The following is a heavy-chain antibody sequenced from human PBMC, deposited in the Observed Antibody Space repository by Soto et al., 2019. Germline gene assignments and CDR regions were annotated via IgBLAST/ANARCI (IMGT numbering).Heavy chain of an antibody. J-gene: IGHJ4*02. CDR2: IWYDGSNK. D-gene: IGHD3-22*01. V-gene: IGHV3-33*01. CDR1: GLTFSSYG. Sequence: GGSLRLSCAASGLTFSSYGMHWVRQAPGKGLEWVAVIWYDGSNKYYADSVKGRFTISRDNSKNTLYLQMNSLRAEDTAVYYCARDRAETYYYDSSGYYFDYWGQGTLVTVSS. CDR3: ARDRAETYYYDSSGYYFDY.